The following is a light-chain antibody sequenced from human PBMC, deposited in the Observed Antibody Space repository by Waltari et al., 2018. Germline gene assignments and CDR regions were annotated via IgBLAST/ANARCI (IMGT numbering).Light chain of an antibody. CDR3: QQSYSSPWT. Sequence: DIQMTQSPSSLSASVGDRVTITCRASQSITDYVYWYQQKPGKAPKLLIYAASILQRGVPSRFSGSGSGTDFTLTIASLQPEDFATYLCQQSYSSPWTFGQGTKVEIK. J-gene: IGKJ1*01. V-gene: IGKV1-39*01. CDR1: QSITDY. CDR2: AAS.